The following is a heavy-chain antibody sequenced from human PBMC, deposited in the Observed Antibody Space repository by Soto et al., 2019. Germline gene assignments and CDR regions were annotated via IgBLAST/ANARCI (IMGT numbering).Heavy chain of an antibody. D-gene: IGHD4-17*01. CDR3: AKGPSSKVPTVLYYFDY. CDR1: GFTFSNYA. Sequence: GGSLRLSCAAAGFTFSNYAMSWVRQAPGRGLEWVSAISGSGVYTHYADSVKGRFTISRDNSKNTMYLQMKSLRAEDTAVYYCAKGPSSKVPTVLYYFDYWGQGTLVTVSS. V-gene: IGHV3-23*01. CDR2: ISGSGVYT. J-gene: IGHJ4*02.